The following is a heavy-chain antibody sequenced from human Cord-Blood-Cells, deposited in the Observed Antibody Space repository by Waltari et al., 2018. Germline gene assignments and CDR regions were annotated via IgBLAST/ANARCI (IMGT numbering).Heavy chain of an antibody. CDR2: INPNSGGT. CDR1: GYTFTGYY. D-gene: IGHD3-16*01. V-gene: IGHV1-2*06. J-gene: IGHJ4*02. Sequence: QVQLVQSGAEVKKPGASVKVSCKASGYTFTGYYMHWVRQAPGQGLGWMGRINPNSGGTNYAQKFQGRVTMTRDTSISTAYMELSRLRSDDTAVYYCARDWKRWGVGFDYWGQGTLVTVSS. CDR3: ARDWKRWGVGFDY.